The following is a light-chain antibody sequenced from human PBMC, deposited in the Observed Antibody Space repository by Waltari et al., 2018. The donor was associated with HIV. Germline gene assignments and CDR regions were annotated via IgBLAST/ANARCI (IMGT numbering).Light chain of an antibody. CDR3: CSNAHTFVL. CDR1: SSDIGSYDL. CDR2: GGS. V-gene: IGLV2-23*01. J-gene: IGLJ2*01. Sequence: QSGLTQPASVSGSPGQSITISCTGTSSDIGSYDLVSWYQHHPGKAPKLIIYGGSKRPSGVSNRFSASKSGDTASLTISGLLTEDEADYYCCSNAHTFVLFGGGTKVTVL.